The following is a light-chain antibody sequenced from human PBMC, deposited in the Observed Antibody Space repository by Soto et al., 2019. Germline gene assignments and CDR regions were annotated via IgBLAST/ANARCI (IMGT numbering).Light chain of an antibody. Sequence: QSALTQPPSVSGSPGQSVTISCTGTSSDVGSYNRVSWYQQPPGTAPKLMIYEVSNRPSGVPDRFSGSKSGNTASLTISGLQAEDEADYYCSSYTGSSTYFVFGGGTKLTVL. CDR1: SSDVGSYNR. J-gene: IGLJ2*01. CDR2: EVS. CDR3: SSYTGSSTYFV. V-gene: IGLV2-18*02.